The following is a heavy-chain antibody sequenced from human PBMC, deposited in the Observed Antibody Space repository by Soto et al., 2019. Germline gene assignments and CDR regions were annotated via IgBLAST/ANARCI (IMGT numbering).Heavy chain of an antibody. Sequence: QVQLVESGGGLVKPGGSLRLSCAASGFTFSDYYMSWIRQAPGKGLEWVSYISSSGSTIYYADSVKGRFTISRDNAKNSLYLQMNSLRDEDRAAYYCARDLGHGYDDMWGSYRPVYYWGQGTLVTVSS. CDR3: ARDLGHGYDDMWGSYRPVYY. CDR1: GFTFSDYY. V-gene: IGHV3-11*01. D-gene: IGHD3-16*02. J-gene: IGHJ4*02. CDR2: ISSSGSTI.